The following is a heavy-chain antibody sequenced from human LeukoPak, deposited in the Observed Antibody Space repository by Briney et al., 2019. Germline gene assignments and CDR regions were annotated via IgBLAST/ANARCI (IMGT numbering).Heavy chain of an antibody. CDR3: ARARTGYSSGWYQDAFDI. V-gene: IGHV4-4*07. J-gene: IGHJ3*02. D-gene: IGHD6-19*01. CDR1: GGSISSYY. Sequence: SETLSLTCTVSGGSISSYYWSWIRQPAGKGLEWIGRIYTSGSTNYNPSLKSRVTMSVDTSKNQFSLKLSSVAVADTAVYYCARARTGYSSGWYQDAFDIWGQGTMVTVSS. CDR2: IYTSGST.